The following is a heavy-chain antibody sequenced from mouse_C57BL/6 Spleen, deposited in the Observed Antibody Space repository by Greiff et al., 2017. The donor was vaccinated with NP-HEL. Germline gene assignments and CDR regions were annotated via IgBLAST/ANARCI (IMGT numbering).Heavy chain of an antibody. V-gene: IGHV3-6*01. CDR3: ARTSYFDV. CDR2: ISYDGSN. CDR1: GYSITSGYY. Sequence: VQLMESGPGLVKPSQSLSLTCSVTGYSITSGYYWNWIRQFPGNKLEWMGYISYDGSNNYNPSLKNRISITRDTSKNQFFLKLNSVTTEDTATYYCARTSYFDVWGTGTTVTVSS. J-gene: IGHJ1*03.